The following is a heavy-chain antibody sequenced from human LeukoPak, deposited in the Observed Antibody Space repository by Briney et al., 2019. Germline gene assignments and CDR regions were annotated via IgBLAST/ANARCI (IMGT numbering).Heavy chain of an antibody. CDR1: GGSISSSNW. J-gene: IGHJ4*02. D-gene: IGHD3-22*01. CDR3: ARMHYYDSSGYSFDY. CDR2: IYHSGST. V-gene: IGHV4-4*02. Sequence: SETLSLTCAVSGGSISSSNWWSWVRQPPGKGLEWIGQIYHSGSTNYNPSLESRVTISVDKSKDQFSLKLSSVTAADTAVYYCARMHYYDSSGYSFDYWGQGTLVTVSS.